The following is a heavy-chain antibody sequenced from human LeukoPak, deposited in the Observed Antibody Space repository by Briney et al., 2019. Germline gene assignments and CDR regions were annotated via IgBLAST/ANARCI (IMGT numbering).Heavy chain of an antibody. V-gene: IGHV3-23*01. CDR2: ISGSGGST. D-gene: IGHD6-19*01. CDR1: GLTFSSYA. J-gene: IGHJ4*02. Sequence: GASLRLSCAASGLTFSSYAMSWVRQAPGKGLEWVSAISGSGGSTYYADSVKGRFTISRDNSKNTLYLQMNSLRAEDTAVYYCAKDPTWLSREGYWGQGTLVTVSS. CDR3: AKDPTWLSREGY.